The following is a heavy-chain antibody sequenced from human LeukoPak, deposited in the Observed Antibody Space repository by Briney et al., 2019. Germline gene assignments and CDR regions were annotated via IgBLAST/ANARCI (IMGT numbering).Heavy chain of an antibody. Sequence: PGGSLRLSCAASGFTFSSYTMNWVRQAPGKGLEWVSYISSRSSTIYYADSVKGRFTISRDNAKNSLYLQMNSLRAEDTAVYYCARISFGYYYMDVWGRGTTVTVSS. CDR2: ISSRSSTI. J-gene: IGHJ6*03. CDR1: GFTFSSYT. D-gene: IGHD3-16*01. CDR3: ARISFGYYYMDV. V-gene: IGHV3-48*01.